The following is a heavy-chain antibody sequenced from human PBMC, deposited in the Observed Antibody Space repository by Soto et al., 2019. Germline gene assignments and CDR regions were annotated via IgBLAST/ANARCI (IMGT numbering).Heavy chain of an antibody. V-gene: IGHV3-21*01. J-gene: IGHJ6*03. CDR3: ARDLYCSSTSCLGYYYMDV. CDR2: ISSSSSYI. Sequence: GGSLRLSCAASGFTFSSYSMNWVRQAPGKGLEWVSSISSSSSYIYYADSVKGRFTISRDNAKNSLYLQMNSLRAEDTAVYYCARDLYCSSTSCLGYYYMDVWGKGTTVTVS. D-gene: IGHD2-2*01. CDR1: GFTFSSYS.